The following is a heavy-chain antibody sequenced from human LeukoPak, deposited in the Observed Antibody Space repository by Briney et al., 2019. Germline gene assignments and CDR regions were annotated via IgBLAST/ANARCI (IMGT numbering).Heavy chain of an antibody. CDR3: ARVLNFWSGYYDAFDI. CDR2: INPNSGGT. CDR1: GGTFSSYA. J-gene: IGHJ3*02. Sequence: ASVKVSCKASGGTFSSYAISWVRQAPGQGLEWMGWINPNSGGTNYAQKFQGRVTMTRDTSISTAYMELSRLRSDDTAVYYCARVLNFWSGYYDAFDIWGQGTMVTVSS. V-gene: IGHV1-2*02. D-gene: IGHD3-3*01.